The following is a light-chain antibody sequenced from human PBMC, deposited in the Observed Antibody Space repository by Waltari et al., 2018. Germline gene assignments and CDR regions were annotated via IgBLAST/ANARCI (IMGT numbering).Light chain of an antibody. V-gene: IGLV7-43*01. CDR2: STT. CDR1: AGPVTSGNY. Sequence: QTVVTQEPSLTVSPGGAVTLTCASSAGPVTSGNYPNWIQQKPGQVPRSLINSTTNRHSWTPARFSCSLLGGKAALTLSGVQPEDEAEYYCLLYDGSDQVFGGGTKLTVL. CDR3: LLYDGSDQV. J-gene: IGLJ3*02.